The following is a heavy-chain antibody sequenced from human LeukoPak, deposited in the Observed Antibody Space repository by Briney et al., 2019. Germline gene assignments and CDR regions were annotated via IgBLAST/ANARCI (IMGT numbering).Heavy chain of an antibody. D-gene: IGHD6-6*01. CDR1: GGSFSSYF. CDR3: ARSAARPYWYFDL. V-gene: IGHV4-34*01. CDR2: INHSGST. J-gene: IGHJ2*01. Sequence: SETLSLTCAVYGGSFSSYFWSWIRQPPGKGLEWIGEINHSGSTNYNPSLKSRVTISVDTSKNQFSLKLSSMTAADTAVYYCARSAARPYWYFDLWGRGTLVTVSS.